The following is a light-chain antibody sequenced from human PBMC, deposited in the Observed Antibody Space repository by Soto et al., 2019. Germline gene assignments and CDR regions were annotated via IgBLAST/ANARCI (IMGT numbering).Light chain of an antibody. CDR1: QSISSW. CDR2: RAS. V-gene: IGKV1-5*03. Sequence: DIQMTQSPSTLPASVGDRVTITCRANQSISSWLAWYQQKPGKAPKLLIHRASRLESGVPSRFSGSGSGTDFTLTINSLQPDDFGTYYCQQYNSYSPFTFCPGTRVDI. CDR3: QQYNSYSPFT. J-gene: IGKJ3*01.